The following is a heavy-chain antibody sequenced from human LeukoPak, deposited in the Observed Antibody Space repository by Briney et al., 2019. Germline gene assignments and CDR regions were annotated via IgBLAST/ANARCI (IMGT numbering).Heavy chain of an antibody. CDR1: GFTFSSHS. CDR3: ARDLTGLVQGY. Sequence: MSGGSLRLSCAASGFTFSSHSMNWVRQAPGKGLEWVSSISSSSSYIYYADSVKGRFTISRDNAKNSLYLQMNSLRAEDTAVYYCARDLTGLVQGYWGQGTLVTVSS. CDR2: ISSSSSYI. J-gene: IGHJ4*02. D-gene: IGHD3/OR15-3a*01. V-gene: IGHV3-21*01.